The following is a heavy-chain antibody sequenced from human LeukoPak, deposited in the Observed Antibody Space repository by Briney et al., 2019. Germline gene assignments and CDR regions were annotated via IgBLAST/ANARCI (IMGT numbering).Heavy chain of an antibody. D-gene: IGHD3-22*01. V-gene: IGHV3-53*01. CDR2: IYSGGST. Sequence: PGGSLRLSCAASGFTVSSNYMSWVRQAPGKGLEWVSVIYSGGSTYYADSVKGRFTISRDNSKNTLYLQMNSLRAEDTAVYYCARDSHSFTMIGDWGQGTLVTVSS. J-gene: IGHJ4*02. CDR1: GFTVSSNY. CDR3: ARDSHSFTMIGD.